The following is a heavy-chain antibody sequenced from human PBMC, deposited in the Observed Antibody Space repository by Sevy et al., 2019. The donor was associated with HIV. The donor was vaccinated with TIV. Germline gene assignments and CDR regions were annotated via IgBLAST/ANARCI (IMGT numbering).Heavy chain of an antibody. CDR2: ISGSGGST. V-gene: IGHV3-23*01. CDR1: GFTFISYA. J-gene: IGHJ4*02. CDR3: AKEHISGYY. D-gene: IGHD6-19*01. Sequence: GGSLRLSCAASGFTFISYAMSWVRQAPGKGLEWVSAISGSGGSTYYAHSVKGRFTISRDNSKNTLYLQMNSLSAEDTALYYCAKEHISGYYWGQGTLVTVSS.